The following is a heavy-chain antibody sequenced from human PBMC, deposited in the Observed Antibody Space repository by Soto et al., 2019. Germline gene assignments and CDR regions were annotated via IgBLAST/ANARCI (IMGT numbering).Heavy chain of an antibody. CDR2: IHPNSGAT. D-gene: IGHD5-12*01. V-gene: IGHV1-2*02. CDR3: ATDGLTTLELATTY. CDR1: GYTFTAYY. Sequence: ASVKVSCKASGYTFTAYYIHWVRQAPGQGLEWMGWIHPNSGATRFAQKFQGRVTMTRDTSITTAYMELSSLTSDDTAVYHCATDGLTTLELATTYWGQGTLVTVSS. J-gene: IGHJ4*01.